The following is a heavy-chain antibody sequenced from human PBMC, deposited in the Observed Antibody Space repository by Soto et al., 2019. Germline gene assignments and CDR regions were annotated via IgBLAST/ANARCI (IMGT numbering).Heavy chain of an antibody. CDR1: GYTFTSYG. V-gene: IGHV1-18*01. J-gene: IGHJ6*02. CDR3: ARGDCRGSGGHYYYGMDV. D-gene: IGHD3-10*01. Sequence: QVQLVQSGAEVKKPGASVKVSCKASGYTFTSYGISWVRQAPGQGLEWMGWISAYNGNTNHAQKLQGRVTMTPDTSKSTAYMEQRSLRSDDTAVYYCARGDCRGSGGHYYYGMDVWDQGTTVTVSS. CDR2: ISAYNGNT.